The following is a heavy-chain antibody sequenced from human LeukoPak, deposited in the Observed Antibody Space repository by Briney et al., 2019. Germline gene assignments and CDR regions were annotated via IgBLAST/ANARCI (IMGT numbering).Heavy chain of an antibody. CDR2: ISGSGGST. V-gene: IGHV3-23*01. J-gene: IGHJ3*02. CDR3: AKDPPFSFGNPGAFDI. D-gene: IGHD3-10*01. CDR1: GFTFSSYA. Sequence: GGSLRLSCSASGFTFSSYAMSWVRPAPGKGLEWVSTISGSGGSTYYADSVKGRFTISRDNSKNTLYLQMNSLGAEDTAVYYCAKDPPFSFGNPGAFDIWGQGTMVTVSS.